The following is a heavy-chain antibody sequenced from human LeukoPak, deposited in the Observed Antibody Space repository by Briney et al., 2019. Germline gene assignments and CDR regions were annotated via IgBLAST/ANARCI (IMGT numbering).Heavy chain of an antibody. CDR2: INTDGSGT. D-gene: IGHD1-1*01. Sequence: GGSLRLSCAASRFTFSSYWMHWVRQAPGKGLVWVSRINTDGSGTSYADSVKGRFTISRDNAKNTLYLQMNSLRAEDTAVYYCARGNAHDFDIWGQGTMVTVSS. CDR3: ARGNAHDFDI. J-gene: IGHJ3*02. CDR1: RFTFSSYW. V-gene: IGHV3-74*01.